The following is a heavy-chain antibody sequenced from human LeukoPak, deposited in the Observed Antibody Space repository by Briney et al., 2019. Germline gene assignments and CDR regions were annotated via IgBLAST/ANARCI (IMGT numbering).Heavy chain of an antibody. CDR3: ARAEDYGDYVGYYGMDV. CDR2: IYYSGST. J-gene: IGHJ6*02. D-gene: IGHD4-17*01. CDR1: GGSISSYY. V-gene: IGHV4-59*12. Sequence: SETLSLTCTVSGGSISSYYWSWIRQPPGKGLEWIGYIYYSGSTNYNPSLKSRVTISVDRSKNQFSLKLSSVTAADTAVYYCARAEDYGDYVGYYGMDVWGQGTTVTVSS.